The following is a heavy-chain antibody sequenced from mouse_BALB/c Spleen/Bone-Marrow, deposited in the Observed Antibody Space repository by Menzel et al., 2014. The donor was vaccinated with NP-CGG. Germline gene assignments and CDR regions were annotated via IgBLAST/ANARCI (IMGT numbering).Heavy chain of an antibody. CDR3: ASTTPKARYYTMDY. CDR1: GYTFTSYI. Sequence: VQLQQSGPELVKPGASVKMYCKASGYTFTSYIIHWVKQKPGQGLEWIGYINPYNDGTKYNENFKGKATLTSDKSSSTAYMEFNSLTPEDSAVYYCASTTPKARYYTMDYWGQGTSVTVSS. V-gene: IGHV1-14*01. CDR2: INPYNDGT. J-gene: IGHJ4*01. D-gene: IGHD1-2*01.